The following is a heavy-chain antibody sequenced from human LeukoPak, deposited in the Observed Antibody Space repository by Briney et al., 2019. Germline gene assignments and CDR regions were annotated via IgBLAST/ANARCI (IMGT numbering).Heavy chain of an antibody. J-gene: IGHJ3*02. CDR3: AREGTVTMDAFDI. V-gene: IGHV3-30-3*01. D-gene: IGHD4-17*01. Sequence: GGSLRLSCAASGLTFSSYAMHWVRQAPGKGLEWVAVISYDGSNKYYADSVKGRFTISRDNSKNTLYLQMNSLRAEDTAVYYCAREGTVTMDAFDIWGQGTMVTVSS. CDR1: GLTFSSYA. CDR2: ISYDGSNK.